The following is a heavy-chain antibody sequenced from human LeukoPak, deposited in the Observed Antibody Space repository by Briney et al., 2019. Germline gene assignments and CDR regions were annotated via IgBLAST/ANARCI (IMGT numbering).Heavy chain of an antibody. CDR3: AWILTAAGTRY. J-gene: IGHJ4*02. Sequence: GGSLRLSCAASAFNFSNYAMSWVRQAPGKGLEWVSAISGGGVSTYYADSVRGRFTISRDNSKNTLYLQMNSLRAEDTAVYYCAWILTAAGTRYWGQGTLVTVSS. V-gene: IGHV3-23*01. D-gene: IGHD6-13*01. CDR1: AFNFSNYA. CDR2: ISGGGVST.